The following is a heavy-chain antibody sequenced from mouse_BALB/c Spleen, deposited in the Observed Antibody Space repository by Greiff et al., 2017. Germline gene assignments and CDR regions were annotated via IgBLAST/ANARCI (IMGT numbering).Heavy chain of an antibody. CDR3: ARGYGYAMDY. CDR2: INPSTGYT. J-gene: IGHJ4*01. Sequence: QVQLKESGAELAKPGASVKMSCKASGYTFTSYWMHWVKQRPGQGLEWIGYINPSTGYTEYNQKFKDKATLTADKSSSTAYMQLSSLTSEDSAVYYCARGYGYAMDYWGQGTSVTVSS. CDR1: GYTFTSYW. D-gene: IGHD1-1*01. V-gene: IGHV1-7*01.